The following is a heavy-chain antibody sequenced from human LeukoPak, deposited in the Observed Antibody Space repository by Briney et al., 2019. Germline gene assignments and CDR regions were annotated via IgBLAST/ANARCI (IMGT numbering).Heavy chain of an antibody. CDR1: GFTFSSYA. CDR2: ISYDGSNK. V-gene: IGHV3-30*04. Sequence: GRSLRLSCAASGFTFSSYAMHWVRQAPGKGLEWVAVISYDGSNKYYVDSVKGRFTISRDNSKNTLYVQVNSLGTEDTAAYYCAKGSYYDSSGSFYFDYWGQGTLVTVSS. D-gene: IGHD3-22*01. J-gene: IGHJ4*02. CDR3: AKGSYYDSSGSFYFDY.